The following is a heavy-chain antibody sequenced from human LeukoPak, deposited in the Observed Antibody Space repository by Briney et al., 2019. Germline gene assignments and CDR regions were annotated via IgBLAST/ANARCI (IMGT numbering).Heavy chain of an antibody. V-gene: IGHV4-61*02. J-gene: IGHJ4*02. D-gene: IGHD6-19*01. CDR3: AMTYKGWSYYDD. CDR1: GGSIGAVTYY. Sequence: TLSLTCAVSGGSIGAVTYYWGWIRQPPRGGLEGLARIHSSGDTNYNPSLKSRVTISLDRSKNQCSLDLTSVTAADTAVYYCAMTYKGWSYYDDWGQGILVSVSS. CDR2: IHSSGDT.